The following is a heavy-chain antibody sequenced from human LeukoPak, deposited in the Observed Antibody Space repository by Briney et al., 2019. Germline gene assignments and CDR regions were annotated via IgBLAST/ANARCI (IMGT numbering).Heavy chain of an antibody. CDR2: INPNSGGT. D-gene: IGHD2-8*01. CDR1: GYTFTGYY. Sequence: ASVKVSCKASGYTFTGYYMHWVRQAPGQGLEWMGWINPNSGGTNYAQKFQGRVTMTRDTSISTAYMELSRLRSDDTAVYYCARESTNGALFDYWGQGTLVTVSS. V-gene: IGHV1-2*02. J-gene: IGHJ4*02. CDR3: ARESTNGALFDY.